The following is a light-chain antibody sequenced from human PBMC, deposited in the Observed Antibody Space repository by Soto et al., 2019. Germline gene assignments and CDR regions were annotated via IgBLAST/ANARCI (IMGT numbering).Light chain of an antibody. CDR3: QQYGSSPQT. CDR2: GIS. J-gene: IGKJ1*01. V-gene: IGKV3-20*01. CDR1: QSVTSTY. Sequence: EIGLTQSPGTLSLSPGERATLSCRASQSVTSTYFTWYQQKPGQAPRLLIYGISSRATGIPDRFSGSGSGTDFTLTISRLEPEDFAVYYCQQYGSSPQTFGQGTKVDIK.